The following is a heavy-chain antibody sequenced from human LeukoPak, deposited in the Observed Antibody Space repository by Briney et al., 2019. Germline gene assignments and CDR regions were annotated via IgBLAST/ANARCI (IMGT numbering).Heavy chain of an antibody. Sequence: SDTLSLTCTVSGGSISSYYWSWIRQPPGKGLEWIGYIYYSGSTNYNPPLKSRVTTSVDTSKNQFSLKLSSVTAADTAVYYCAREQLRYFDVWGQGTLVTVSS. CDR2: IYYSGST. CDR3: AREQLRYFDV. CDR1: GGSISSYY. D-gene: IGHD3-9*01. J-gene: IGHJ4*02. V-gene: IGHV4-59*01.